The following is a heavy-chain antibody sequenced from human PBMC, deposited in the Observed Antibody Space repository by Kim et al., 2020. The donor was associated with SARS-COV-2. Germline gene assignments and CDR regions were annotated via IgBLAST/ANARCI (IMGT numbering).Heavy chain of an antibody. D-gene: IGHD2-15*01. CDR2: INHSGST. CDR1: GGSFSGYY. J-gene: IGHJ4*02. CDR3: ARGRLGYCSGGSCRSGRPGHFDY. Sequence: SETLSLTCAVYGGSFSGYYWSWIRQPPGKGLEWIGEINHSGSTNYNPSLKSRVTISVDTSKNQFSLKLSSVTAADTAVYYCARGRLGYCSGGSCRSGRPGHFDYWGQGTLVTVSS. V-gene: IGHV4-34*01.